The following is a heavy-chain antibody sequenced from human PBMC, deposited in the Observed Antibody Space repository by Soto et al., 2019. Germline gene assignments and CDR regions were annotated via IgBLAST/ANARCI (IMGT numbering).Heavy chain of an antibody. D-gene: IGHD6-19*01. J-gene: IGHJ5*02. Sequence: PSETLSLTCTVSGGSINNYIWSWIRQPPGKGLEWIGYVYHSGSTSYNPSLKSRVTISVDKSKNQISLRLSSVTAADTAVYFCPRGSAWSGTNWFDPWGQGSLVTVSS. CDR3: PRGSAWSGTNWFDP. CDR2: VYHSGST. CDR1: GGSINNYI. V-gene: IGHV4-59*08.